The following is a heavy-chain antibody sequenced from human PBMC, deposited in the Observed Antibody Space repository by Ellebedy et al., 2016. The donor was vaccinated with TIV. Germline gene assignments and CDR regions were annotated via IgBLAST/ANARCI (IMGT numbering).Heavy chain of an antibody. CDR2: INPSGGST. J-gene: IGHJ4*02. CDR1: GFTFRSYG. V-gene: IGHV1-46*01. CDR3: ARDLGSYGDYEYFDY. Sequence: GGSLRLSCAASGFTFRSYGLHWVRQAPGQGLQWMAIINPSGGSTLYAQKFQGRVTMTRDTSTSTVYMELSSLRSEDTAVYYCARDLGSYGDYEYFDYWGQGTLVTVSS. D-gene: IGHD4-17*01.